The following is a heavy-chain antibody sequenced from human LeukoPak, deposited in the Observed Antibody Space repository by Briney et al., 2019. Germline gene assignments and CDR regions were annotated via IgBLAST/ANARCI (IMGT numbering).Heavy chain of an antibody. CDR3: ARDRLDSRTGFDY. CDR2: MYHSGST. Sequence: SETLSLTCTVSGGSISSSSHYWGWIRQPPGKGLEWIGSMYHSGSTYYNPSLKSRVTISVDMSKNQFSLKLSSVTAADTAVYYCARDRLDSRTGFDYWGQGTLVTVSS. D-gene: IGHD6-19*01. J-gene: IGHJ4*02. CDR1: GGSISSSSHY. V-gene: IGHV4-39*07.